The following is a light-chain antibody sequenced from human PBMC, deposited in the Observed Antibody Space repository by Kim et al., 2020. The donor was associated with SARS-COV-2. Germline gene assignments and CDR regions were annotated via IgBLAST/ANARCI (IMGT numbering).Light chain of an antibody. CDR3: TSYAGSDVV. V-gene: IGLV2-8*01. CDR2: EVS. Sequence: QSALTQPPSASGSPGRSVTISCTGTSSDVGGYNYVSWYQQHPGKAPKLMIYEVSKRPSGVPDRFSGSKSGNTASLTVSGLQAEDEADYYCTSYAGSDVVFGGGTQLTVL. J-gene: IGLJ2*01. CDR1: SSDVGGYNY.